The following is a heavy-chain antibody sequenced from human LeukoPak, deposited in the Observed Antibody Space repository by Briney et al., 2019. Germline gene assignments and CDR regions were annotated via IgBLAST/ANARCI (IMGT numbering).Heavy chain of an antibody. CDR3: AKVTKYCSSTSCSPDY. J-gene: IGHJ4*02. V-gene: IGHV3-30*18. CDR2: ISYDGSNK. D-gene: IGHD2-2*01. CDR1: GSISSSN. Sequence: GSISSSNWWTWDRQPPWKGLEWVAGISYDGSNKYYADSVKGRFTISRDNSKNTLYLQMNSLRAEDTAVYYSAKVTKYCSSTSCSPDYWGQGTLVTVSS.